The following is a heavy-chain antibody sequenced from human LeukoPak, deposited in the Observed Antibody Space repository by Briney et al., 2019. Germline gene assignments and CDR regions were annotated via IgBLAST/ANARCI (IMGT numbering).Heavy chain of an antibody. Sequence: PSETLSLTCTVSGGSISSYYWSWIRQPPGKGLEWIGYIYYSGSTNYNPSLKSRVTISVDTSKNQFSLKLSSVTAADTAVYYCARARIAARPTPFAGRSLYYFDYWGQGTLVTVSS. CDR3: ARARIAARPTPFAGRSLYYFDY. CDR1: GGSISSYY. D-gene: IGHD6-6*01. J-gene: IGHJ4*02. V-gene: IGHV4-59*12. CDR2: IYYSGST.